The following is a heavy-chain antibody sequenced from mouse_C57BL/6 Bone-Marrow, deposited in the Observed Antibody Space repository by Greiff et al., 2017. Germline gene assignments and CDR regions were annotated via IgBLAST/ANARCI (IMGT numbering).Heavy chain of an antibody. CDR3: DKSFYDYDGQYYYAMDY. CDR2: IWGDGGT. V-gene: IGHV2-3*01. J-gene: IGHJ4*01. Sequence: VKLMESGPGLVAPSQSLSITCTVSGFSLTSYGVSWVRQPPGKGLEWLGVIWGDGGTNYHSALISSLGIRQDNSHSQVCLKLNSLQTDDTATYYCDKSFYDYDGQYYYAMDYWGQGTSVTVSS. CDR1: GFSLTSYG. D-gene: IGHD2-4*01.